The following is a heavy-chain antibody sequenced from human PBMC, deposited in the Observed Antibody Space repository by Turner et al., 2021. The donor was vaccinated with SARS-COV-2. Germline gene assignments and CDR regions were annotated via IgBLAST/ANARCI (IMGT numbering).Heavy chain of an antibody. V-gene: IGHV3-30*18. D-gene: IGHD4-4*01. CDR3: AKQLGLYSNPMYYFDY. CDR1: GFTFSSYG. CDR2: ISYDGSNK. Sequence: QVQLVESGGGVVQPGRSLRLSCAASGFTFSSYGMHWVRQAPGKGREWVAVISYDGSNKYYADSVKGRFTISRDNSKNTLYLQMNSLRAEDTAVYYCAKQLGLYSNPMYYFDYWGQGTLVTVSS. J-gene: IGHJ4*02.